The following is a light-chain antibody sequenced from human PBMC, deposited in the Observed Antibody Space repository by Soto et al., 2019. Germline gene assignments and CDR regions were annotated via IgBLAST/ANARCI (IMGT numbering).Light chain of an antibody. J-gene: IGLJ2*01. Sequence: QSVLTQPPSASASLGASVTLTCTLSSGYSNYKVDWYQQRPGKGTRFVMRVGTGGIVGSKGDGIPDRFSVLGSGLNRYLTITIIQEEHESDYHCGADHGSGSNFVYLAFGGGTKLTVL. CDR3: GADHGSGSNFVYLA. CDR1: SGYSNYK. CDR2: VGTGGIVG. V-gene: IGLV9-49*01.